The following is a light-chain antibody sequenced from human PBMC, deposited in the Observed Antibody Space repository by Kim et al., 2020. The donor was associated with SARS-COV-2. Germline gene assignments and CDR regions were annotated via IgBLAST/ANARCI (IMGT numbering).Light chain of an antibody. CDR3: QQSLSAPYI. Sequence: SASVGDRDTITCRASQSINSYVNWYQQKPGKAPKLLIYAASSLQSGVPSRFSGSGSGTDFTLTINSLEGEDFATYYCQQSLSAPYIFGQGTKVEI. J-gene: IGKJ2*01. CDR2: AAS. V-gene: IGKV1-39*01. CDR1: QSINSY.